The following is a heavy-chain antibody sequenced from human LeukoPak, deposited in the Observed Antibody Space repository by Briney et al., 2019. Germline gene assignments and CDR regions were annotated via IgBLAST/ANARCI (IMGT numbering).Heavy chain of an antibody. V-gene: IGHV4-34*01. J-gene: IGHJ4*02. D-gene: IGHD2-2*02. CDR3: ARGQRRGIVVVPAAIRSFDY. CDR2: INHSGST. Sequence: PSETLSLTCAVYGGSFSGYYWSRIRQPPGKGLEWIGQINHSGSTNYNPSLKSRVTISVDTSKNQFSLKLSSVTAADTAVYYCARGQRRGIVVVPAAIRSFDYWGQGTLVTVSS. CDR1: GGSFSGYY.